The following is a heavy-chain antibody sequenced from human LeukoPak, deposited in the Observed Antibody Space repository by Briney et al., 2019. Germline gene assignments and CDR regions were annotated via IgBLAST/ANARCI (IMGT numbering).Heavy chain of an antibody. J-gene: IGHJ4*02. Sequence: PSETLSLTCTVSGGSISTDYWNWIRQPPGKGLEWIGYIYPSGRSNYSPSLKSLVTISADTSKRQFSLKLTSVTAADTAIYYCASFYYGSGLAVDYWGQGILVTVSS. CDR2: IYPSGRS. D-gene: IGHD3-10*01. V-gene: IGHV4-4*09. CDR3: ASFYYGSGLAVDY. CDR1: GGSISTDY.